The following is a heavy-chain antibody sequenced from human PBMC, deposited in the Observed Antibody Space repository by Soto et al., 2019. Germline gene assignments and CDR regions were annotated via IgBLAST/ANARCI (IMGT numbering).Heavy chain of an antibody. CDR1: GFTFSSYS. CDR3: ARELRTLLTGLDY. D-gene: IGHD1-20*01. J-gene: IGHJ4*02. V-gene: IGHV3-48*01. Sequence: GGSLRLSCAASGFTFSSYSMNWVRQAPGKGLEWVSYISSSSSTIYYADSVKGRFTISRDNAKNSLYLQMNSLRAEDTAVYYCARELRTLLTGLDYWGQGTLVTVSS. CDR2: ISSSSSTI.